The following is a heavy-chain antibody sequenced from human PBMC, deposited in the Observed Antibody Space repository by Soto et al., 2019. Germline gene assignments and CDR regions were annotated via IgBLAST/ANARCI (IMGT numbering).Heavy chain of an antibody. CDR2: IYYSGST. CDR3: ARTRQVLRFLEWVTEGYYYMAV. D-gene: IGHD3-3*01. Sequence: SETLSLTCTVSGGSISSSSYYWGWIRQPPGKGLEWIGSIYYSGSTYYNPSLKSRVTISVYTSKNQFSLKLSSVTAADTAVYYCARTRQVLRFLEWVTEGYYYMAVWGKGTTVTVSS. V-gene: IGHV4-39*01. J-gene: IGHJ6*03. CDR1: GGSISSSSYY.